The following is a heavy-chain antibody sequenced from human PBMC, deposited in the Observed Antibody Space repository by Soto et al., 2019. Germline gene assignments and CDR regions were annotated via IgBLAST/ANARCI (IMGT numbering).Heavy chain of an antibody. V-gene: IGHV3-33*01. CDR3: ARETLFGVVLGYMDV. Sequence: PGGSLRLSCAASGFTFTPYGMHWVRQAPGKGLEWVAVIWYDGSNKYYADSVKGRFTISRDNSKNTLYLQMNSLRDEDTAVYYCARETLFGVVLGYMDVWGRGTTVTVSS. CDR2: IWYDGSNK. J-gene: IGHJ6*03. CDR1: GFTFTPYG. D-gene: IGHD3-3*01.